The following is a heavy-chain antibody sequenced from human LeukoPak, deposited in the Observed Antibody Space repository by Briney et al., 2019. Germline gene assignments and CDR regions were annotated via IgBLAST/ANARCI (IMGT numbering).Heavy chain of an antibody. CDR1: GGSFSGYY. V-gene: IGHV4-34*01. CDR2: INHSGST. Sequence: SETLSLTCAVYGGSFSGYYWSWIRQPPGKGLEWIGEINHSGSTNYNPSLKSPVTISVDTSKNQFSLKLSSVTAADTAVYYCARYYDYFDYWGRGTLVTVSS. CDR3: ARYYDYFDY. D-gene: IGHD3-3*01. J-gene: IGHJ4*02.